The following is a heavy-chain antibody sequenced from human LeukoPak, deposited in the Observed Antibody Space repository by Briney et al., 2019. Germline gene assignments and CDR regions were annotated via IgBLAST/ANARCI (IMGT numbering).Heavy chain of an antibody. CDR3: ARHSSDYYGPFDY. D-gene: IGHD6-19*01. CDR1: GGSSSSSRYY. CDR2: IYYSGST. V-gene: IGHV4-39*07. Sequence: SETLSLTCTVSGGSSSSSRYYWGWIRQPPGKGLEWIGSIYYSGSTNYNPSLKSRVTMSVDTSKNQFSLKLSSVTAADTAVYFCARHSSDYYGPFDYWGQGTLVTVSS. J-gene: IGHJ4*02.